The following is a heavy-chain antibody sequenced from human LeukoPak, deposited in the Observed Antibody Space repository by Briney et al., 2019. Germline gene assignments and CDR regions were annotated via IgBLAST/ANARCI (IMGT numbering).Heavy chain of an antibody. CDR3: ATDLGIQLWLLLGY. CDR2: FDPEDGET. CDR1: GYTLTELS. Sequence: ASVKLSCKVSGYTLTELSMHWGRQAPGKGLEWMGGFDPEDGETVYAQKFQGRVTMTEDTSTDTDYMELSSLRSEDTAVYYCATDLGIQLWLLLGYWGQGTLVTVSS. D-gene: IGHD5-18*01. V-gene: IGHV1-24*01. J-gene: IGHJ4*02.